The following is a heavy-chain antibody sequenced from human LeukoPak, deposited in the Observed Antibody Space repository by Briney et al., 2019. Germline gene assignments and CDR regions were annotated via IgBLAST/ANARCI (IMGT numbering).Heavy chain of an antibody. V-gene: IGHV3-23*01. D-gene: IGHD6-13*01. CDR3: ARGAAVHTSRGHYYYYYGMDV. CDR2: IGGSGGST. J-gene: IGHJ6*02. CDR1: GFTFSTYG. Sequence: GGSLRLSCAASGFTFSTYGMIWVRQAPGKGLEWVSSIGGSGGSTYYADSVKGRFTISRDNSKNTLNLQMNSLRVEDTAVYYCARGAAVHTSRGHYYYYYGMDVWGQGTTVTVSS.